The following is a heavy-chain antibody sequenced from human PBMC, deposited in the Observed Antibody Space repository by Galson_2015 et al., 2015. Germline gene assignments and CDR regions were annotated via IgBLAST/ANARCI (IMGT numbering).Heavy chain of an antibody. V-gene: IGHV1-18*01. D-gene: IGHD3-10*01. CDR1: GYTFTSYG. CDR3: AIDKGDITIVLEVIGY. J-gene: IGHJ4*02. Sequence: SVKVCCKASGYTFTSYGISWVRQAPGQGLEWMGWISAYNGNTNCAQKLQGRVTMTTDTSTSTAYMELRSLRSGDTAVYYCAIDKGDITIVLEVIGYWGQGTLVTVSS. CDR2: ISAYNGNT.